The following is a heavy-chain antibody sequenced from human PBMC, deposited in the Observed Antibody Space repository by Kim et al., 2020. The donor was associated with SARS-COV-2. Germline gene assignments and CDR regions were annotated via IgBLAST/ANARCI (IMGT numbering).Heavy chain of an antibody. Sequence: DYAKSVQSRMTINPDTSKNPCSLQLDSVHPEDTAVYYCTRSPLAYPLRFDPWGQGTLVTVSS. D-gene: IGHD3-16*02. J-gene: IGHJ5*02. V-gene: IGHV6-1*01. CDR3: TRSPLAYPLRFDP.